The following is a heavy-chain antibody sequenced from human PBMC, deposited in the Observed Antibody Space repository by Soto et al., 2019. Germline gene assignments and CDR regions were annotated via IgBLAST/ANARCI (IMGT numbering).Heavy chain of an antibody. CDR2: ISSGASNM. J-gene: IGHJ6*02. D-gene: IGHD3-3*01. Sequence: HPGGSLRLSCAASGFAFSGFEMNWVRQAPGKGLEWVSYISSGASNMYYADSVKGRFTISRDNAQSSLYLQMNSLRVEDTAVYYCARDPNYDFWSGYRNKEGTYGMDVWGQGTTVTVSS. CDR3: ARDPNYDFWSGYRNKEGTYGMDV. CDR1: GFAFSGFE. V-gene: IGHV3-48*03.